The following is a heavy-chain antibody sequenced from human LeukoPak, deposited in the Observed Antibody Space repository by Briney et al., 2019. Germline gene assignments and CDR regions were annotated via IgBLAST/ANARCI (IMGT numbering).Heavy chain of an antibody. Sequence: TGGSLRLSCAGSGFTFGGYWMHWVRQAPGKGLEWVSSISSSSSYIYYADSVKGRFTISRDNAKNSLYLQMNSLRAEDTAVYYCASEPPFDYWGQGTLVTVSS. J-gene: IGHJ4*02. CDR3: ASEPPFDY. CDR2: ISSSSSYI. CDR1: GFTFGGYW. V-gene: IGHV3-21*01.